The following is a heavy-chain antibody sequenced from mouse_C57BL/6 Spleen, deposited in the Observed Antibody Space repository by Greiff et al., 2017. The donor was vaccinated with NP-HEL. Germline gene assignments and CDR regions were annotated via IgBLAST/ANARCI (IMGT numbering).Heavy chain of an antibody. J-gene: IGHJ2*01. V-gene: IGHV5-17*01. CDR2: ISSGSSTI. CDR3: AREKFITTVVATGFDY. Sequence: DVQLVESGGGLVKPGGSLKLSCAASGFTFSDYGMHWVRQAPEKGLEWVAYISSGSSTIYYADTVKGRFTISRDNAKNTLFLQMTSLRSEDTAMYYCAREKFITTVVATGFDYWGQGTTLTVSS. CDR1: GFTFSDYG. D-gene: IGHD1-1*01.